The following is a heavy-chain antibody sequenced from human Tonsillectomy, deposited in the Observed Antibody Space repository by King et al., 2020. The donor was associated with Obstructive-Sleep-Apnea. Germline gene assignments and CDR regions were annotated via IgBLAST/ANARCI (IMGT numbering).Heavy chain of an antibody. J-gene: IGHJ3*01. CDR1: GFTFSSYP. CDR3: ARGRGDRIAYGSDAFDL. V-gene: IGHV3-21*01. CDR2: VWSSEIKI. D-gene: IGHD5-12*01. Sequence: VQLVESGGGLVKPGGSLRLSCAISGFTFSSYPRNWVRQAPGKGLEWVASVWSSEIKIYYADSVKGRFIISRDNAKISLYLLMTNLKAEDTAVYSCARGRGDRIAYGSDAFDLWGQGTMVTVSS.